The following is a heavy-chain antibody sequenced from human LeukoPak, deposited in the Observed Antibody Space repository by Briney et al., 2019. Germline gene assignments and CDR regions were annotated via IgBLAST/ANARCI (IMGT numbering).Heavy chain of an antibody. Sequence: ASVKVSCKASGYTFTSYYMHWVRQAPGQGLEWMGIINPSGGSTSYAQEFQGRVTMTRDTSTSTVYMELSSLRSEDTAVYYCARDPRSTSSYYYYMDVWGKGTTVTVSS. D-gene: IGHD2-2*01. CDR2: INPSGGST. CDR1: GYTFTSYY. CDR3: ARDPRSTSSYYYYMDV. V-gene: IGHV1-46*01. J-gene: IGHJ6*03.